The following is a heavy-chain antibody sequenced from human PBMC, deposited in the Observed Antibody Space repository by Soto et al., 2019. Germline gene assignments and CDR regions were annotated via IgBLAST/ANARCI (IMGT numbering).Heavy chain of an antibody. Sequence: SETLSLTCTVSGGSISSSSYYWGWIRQPPGKGLEWIGSIYYSGSTYYNPSLKSRVTISVDTSKNQFSLKLSSVTAADTAVYYCARQGTTDRKYYFDYWGQGTLVTVSS. CDR1: GGSISSSSYY. CDR2: IYYSGST. CDR3: ARQGTTDRKYYFDY. V-gene: IGHV4-39*01. D-gene: IGHD1-1*01. J-gene: IGHJ4*02.